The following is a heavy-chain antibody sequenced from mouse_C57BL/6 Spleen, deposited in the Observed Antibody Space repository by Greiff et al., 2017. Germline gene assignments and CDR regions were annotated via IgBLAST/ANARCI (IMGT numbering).Heavy chain of an antibody. CDR2: ISSGSSTI. CDR1: GFTFSDYG. D-gene: IGHD2-4*01. CDR3: ADDDGYFDV. J-gene: IGHJ1*03. V-gene: IGHV5-17*01. Sequence: DVQLVESGGGLVKPGGSLKLSCAASGFTFSDYGMHWVRQAPEKGLEWVAYISSGSSTIYYADTVKGRFTISRDNAKNTLFLQMTHLRSEDTAMYYCADDDGYFDVWGTGTTVTVSS.